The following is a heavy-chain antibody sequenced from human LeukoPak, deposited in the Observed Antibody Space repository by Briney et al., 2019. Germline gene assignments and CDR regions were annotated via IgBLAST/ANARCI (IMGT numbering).Heavy chain of an antibody. CDR3: ARGTTVVTKPYDAFDI. CDR1: GFTFSSYW. J-gene: IGHJ3*02. D-gene: IGHD4-23*01. V-gene: IGHV3-7*01. CDR2: IKQDGSEK. Sequence: GGSLRLSCAASGFTFSSYWMSWVRQAPGKGLEWVANIKQDGSEKYYVDSVKGRFTISRDNAKNSLYLQMNSLRAEDTAVYYCARGTTVVTKPYDAFDIWGQGTMVTVSS.